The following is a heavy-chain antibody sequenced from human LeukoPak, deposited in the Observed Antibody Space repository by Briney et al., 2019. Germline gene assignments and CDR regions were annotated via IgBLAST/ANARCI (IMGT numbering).Heavy chain of an antibody. CDR1: GFTFSSYW. CDR3: ARDWNYYDSSGYYYPEDYFDY. V-gene: IGHV3-7*01. D-gene: IGHD3-22*01. CDR2: IKQDGSEK. Sequence: PGWSLRLSCAASGFTFSSYWMSWVRQAPGKGLEWVANIKQDGSEKYYVDSVKGRFTISRDNAKNSLYLQMNSLRAEDTAVYYCARDWNYYDSSGYYYPEDYFDYWGQGTLVTVSS. J-gene: IGHJ4*02.